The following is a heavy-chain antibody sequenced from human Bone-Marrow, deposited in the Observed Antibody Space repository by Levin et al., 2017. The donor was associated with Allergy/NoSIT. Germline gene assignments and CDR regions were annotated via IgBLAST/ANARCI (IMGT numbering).Heavy chain of an antibody. CDR2: INHSGST. CDR1: GGSFSGYY. Sequence: PGGSLRLSCAVYGGSFSGYYWSWIRQPPGKGLEWIGEINHSGSTNYNPSLKSRVTISVDTSKNQFSLKLSSVTAADTAVYYCARVAGNPRGRIDYWGQGTLVTVSS. V-gene: IGHV4-34*01. CDR3: ARVAGNPRGRIDY. J-gene: IGHJ4*02. D-gene: IGHD1-26*01.